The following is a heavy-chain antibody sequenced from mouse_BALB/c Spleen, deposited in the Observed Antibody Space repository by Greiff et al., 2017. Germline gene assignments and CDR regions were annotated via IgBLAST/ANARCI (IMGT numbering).Heavy chain of an antibody. Sequence: EVKLVESGGGLVKPGGSLKLSCAASGFTFSDYYMYWVRQTPEKRLEWVATISDGGSYTYYPDSVKGRFTISRDNAKNNLYLQMSSLKSEDTAMYYCAREDTTATGAMDYWGQGTSVTVSS. CDR3: AREDTTATGAMDY. J-gene: IGHJ4*01. CDR2: ISDGGSYT. D-gene: IGHD1-2*01. V-gene: IGHV5-4*02. CDR1: GFTFSDYY.